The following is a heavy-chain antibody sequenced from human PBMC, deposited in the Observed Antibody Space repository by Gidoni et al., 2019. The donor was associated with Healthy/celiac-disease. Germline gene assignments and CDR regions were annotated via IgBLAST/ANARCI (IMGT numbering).Heavy chain of an antibody. V-gene: IGHV1-69*01. CDR1: AATFSSDA. CDR2: IIPIFGTA. CDR3: AVEHCSSTSCRPFDY. Sequence: QVQLVQSGAEVKKPGSSVKVSFKASAATFSSDAMSWVRQAPGHGLEWMGGIIPIFGTANYAQKFQGRVTITADESTSTAYMELSSLRSEDTAVYYCAVEHCSSTSCRPFDYWGQGTLVTVSS. J-gene: IGHJ4*02. D-gene: IGHD2-2*01.